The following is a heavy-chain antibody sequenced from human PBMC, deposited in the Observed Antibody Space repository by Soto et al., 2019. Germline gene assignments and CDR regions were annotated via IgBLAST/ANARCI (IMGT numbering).Heavy chain of an antibody. CDR1: GYTFASYG. D-gene: IGHD3-22*01. CDR3: ARGGYYDSSGARNYYFYGMNV. CDR2: ISPYDGYT. Sequence: QVQLVQSGAEVKKPGASVKVSCKDSGYTFASYGINWVRQAPGQGLEWLGWISPYDGYTHYAQILQGRVSMTTDTSTKTAYMELRSLRSDDTAMYYCARGGYYDSSGARNYYFYGMNVWGQGTTVTVSS. J-gene: IGHJ6*02. V-gene: IGHV1-18*01.